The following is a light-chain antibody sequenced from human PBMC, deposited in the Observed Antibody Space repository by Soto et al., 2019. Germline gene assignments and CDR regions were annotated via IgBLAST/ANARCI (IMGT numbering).Light chain of an antibody. CDR3: QSYDSSLRVSV. CDR1: SSNIGAGYD. CDR2: GNX. Sequence: QLVLTQPPSVSGAPGQRVTISCTGSSSNIGAGYDVHWYQQLPGTAPKLXXYGNXNRPSGGPDXXXXXXXXXXAXXAITGLQAEDEADYYCQSYDSSLRVSVFGGGTKLTVL. J-gene: IGLJ2*01. V-gene: IGLV1-40*01.